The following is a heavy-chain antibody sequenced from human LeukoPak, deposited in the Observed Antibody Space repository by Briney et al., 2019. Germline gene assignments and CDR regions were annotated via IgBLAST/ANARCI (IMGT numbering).Heavy chain of an antibody. D-gene: IGHD2-15*01. CDR3: ARVLGYCSXGSCXXYFDY. V-gene: IGHV4-39*07. J-gene: IGHJ4*02. Sequence: SETLSLTCTVSGGSISSSSYYWGWICQPPGKGLEWVASLSYTGTTYYNPSLKSRVTISVDTSKNQFSLKLSSVTAADTAVYYCARVLGYCSXGSCXXYFDYWGQGTLVXVXS. CDR2: LSYTGTT. CDR1: GGSISSSSYY.